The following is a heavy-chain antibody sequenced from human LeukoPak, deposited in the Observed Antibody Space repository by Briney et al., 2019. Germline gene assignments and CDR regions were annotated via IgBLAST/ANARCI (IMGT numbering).Heavy chain of an antibody. CDR3: ARGPIGAEDYRVDV. Sequence: ASVKVSCNASGYTFTNYDINLMRQATGQGLEWMGWINPNSGSTEYAQKFQGRVTMTRSNSTSTAYMELSSLRSEDTAVLYCARGPIGAEDYRVDVWGQGTTVTVSS. CDR1: GYTFTNYD. CDR2: INPNSGST. J-gene: IGHJ6*02. D-gene: IGHD6-13*01. V-gene: IGHV1-8*01.